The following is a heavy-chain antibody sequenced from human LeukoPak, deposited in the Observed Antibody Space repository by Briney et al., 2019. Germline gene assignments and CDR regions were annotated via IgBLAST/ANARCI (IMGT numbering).Heavy chain of an antibody. CDR3: ARGGGDY. CDR1: GLTVRSKY. V-gene: IGHV3-53*01. CDR2: IYSGGST. D-gene: IGHD3-16*01. Sequence: PGGSLRLSCAGSGLTVRSKYMNWVGQAAGKGLEWVSLIYSGGSTYYADSVKGRFPISRDNSKNTLYLQMNSRRAEDTAVYYCARGGGDYWGQGALVTVSS. J-gene: IGHJ4*02.